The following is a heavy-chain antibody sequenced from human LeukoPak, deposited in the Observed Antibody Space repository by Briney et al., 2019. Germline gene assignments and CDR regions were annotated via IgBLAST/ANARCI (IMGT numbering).Heavy chain of an antibody. V-gene: IGHV1-46*01. CDR1: GYTFTSYY. D-gene: IGHD5-12*01. CDR2: TNPSGGST. J-gene: IGHJ4*02. CDR3: ARDVDIVATMSRYYLDY. Sequence: VASVKVSCKASGYTFTSYYMHWVRQAPGQGLEWMGITNPSGGSTSYAQKFQGRVTMTRDMSTSTVYMELSSLRSEDTAVYYCARDVDIVATMSRYYLDYWGQGTLVTVSS.